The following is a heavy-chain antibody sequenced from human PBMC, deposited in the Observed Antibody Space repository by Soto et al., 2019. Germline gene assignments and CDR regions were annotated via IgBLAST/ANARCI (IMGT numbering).Heavy chain of an antibody. J-gene: IGHJ6*02. CDR3: AKKAVPDSGINYYCMDV. CDR1: GLNFGSYV. D-gene: IGHD3-10*01. Sequence: GGSLRLSCAGTGLNFGSYVMNWVRQAHGKGIEWVSGLSGSGKTTYYTDSGTGRFTISRDNSRNISYLQMSSLRADDSAMYYCAKKAVPDSGINYYCMDVWGQGTTVTVSS. CDR2: LSGSGKTT. V-gene: IGHV3-23*01.